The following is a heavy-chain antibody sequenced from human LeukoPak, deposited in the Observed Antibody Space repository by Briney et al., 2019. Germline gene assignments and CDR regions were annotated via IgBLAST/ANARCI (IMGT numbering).Heavy chain of an antibody. Sequence: GRSLRLSCAASGFTFSSYGMHWVRQAPGKGLEWVAVISYDGSNKYYADSVKGRFTISRDNSKNTLYLQMNSLRAEDTAVYYCAKNLEVSITALGYWGQGTLVTVSS. CDR2: ISYDGSNK. J-gene: IGHJ4*02. CDR1: GFTFSSYG. V-gene: IGHV3-30*18. D-gene: IGHD1-14*01. CDR3: AKNLEVSITALGY.